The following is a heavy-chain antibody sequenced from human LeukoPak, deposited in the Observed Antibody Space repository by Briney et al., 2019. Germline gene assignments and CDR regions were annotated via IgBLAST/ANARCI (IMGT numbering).Heavy chain of an antibody. Sequence: GASVKVSCKASGYTFTSYAMHWVRQAPGQRLEWMGWINAGNGNTKYSQKFQGRVTITRDTSASTAYMELSSLRSEDTAVYYCARMGVAGTRWFDPWGHGTLVTVSS. J-gene: IGHJ5*02. CDR1: GYTFTSYA. D-gene: IGHD6-19*01. CDR3: ARMGVAGTRWFDP. V-gene: IGHV1-3*01. CDR2: INAGNGNT.